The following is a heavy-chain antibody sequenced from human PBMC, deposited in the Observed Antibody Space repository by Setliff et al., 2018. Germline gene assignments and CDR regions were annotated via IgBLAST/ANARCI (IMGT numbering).Heavy chain of an antibody. CDR1: GYTFISYG. V-gene: IGHV1-18*01. Sequence: ASVKVSCKTSGYTFISYGLSWMRQAPGQGLEWLGWISGYNGNTDYAQNLQGRVTMTMDTSTGTAYMELRSLTSDDTAVYYCARVPRLEWLLPTFDSWGQGTLVTVSS. D-gene: IGHD3-3*01. CDR2: ISGYNGNT. J-gene: IGHJ4*02. CDR3: ARVPRLEWLLPTFDS.